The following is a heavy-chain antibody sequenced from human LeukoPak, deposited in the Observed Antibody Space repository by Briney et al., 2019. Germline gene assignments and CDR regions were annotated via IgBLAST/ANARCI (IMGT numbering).Heavy chain of an antibody. D-gene: IGHD2-2*01. CDR1: GFTFSSYA. V-gene: IGHV3-23*01. J-gene: IGHJ4*02. CDR2: ISGSGGST. Sequence: GGSLRLSCAASGFTFSSYAMSWVRQAPGKGLEWVSAISGSGGSTYYADSVKGRFTISRDNSKNTSHLQMNSLRAEDTAVYFCAKGGCSSTSCYVDSYIDYWGQGTLVTVSS. CDR3: AKGGCSSTSCYVDSYIDY.